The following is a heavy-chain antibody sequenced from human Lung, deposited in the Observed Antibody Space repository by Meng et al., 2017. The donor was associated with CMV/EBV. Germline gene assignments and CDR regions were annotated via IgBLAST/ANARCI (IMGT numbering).Heavy chain of an antibody. CDR2: IRYDGSNP. Sequence: LSLTXAASGFSFSNYAMHWVRQAPGKGLEWVAFIRYDGSNPYYVDSVKGRFIISRDNSKRTLYLQMNSLRAEDTAVYYCAKDLSYCTTTSCFEGSRFYYAMDVWGQGXTVTVSS. CDR1: GFSFSNYA. CDR3: AKDLSYCTTTSCFEGSRFYYAMDV. D-gene: IGHD2-2*01. J-gene: IGHJ6*02. V-gene: IGHV3-30*02.